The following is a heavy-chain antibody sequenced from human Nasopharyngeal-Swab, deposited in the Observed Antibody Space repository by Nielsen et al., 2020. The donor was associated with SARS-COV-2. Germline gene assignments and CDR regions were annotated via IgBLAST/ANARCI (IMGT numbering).Heavy chain of an antibody. D-gene: IGHD4-17*01. Sequence: SETLSLTCAVYGGSFSGYYWSWIRQPPGKGLEWIGEINQSGSTNYNPSLKSRVTISVDTSKNQFSLKLNSVTAADTAVYYCARASTVTTFFDLWGRGTLVTVSS. CDR3: ARASTVTTFFDL. CDR2: INQSGST. J-gene: IGHJ2*01. V-gene: IGHV4-34*01. CDR1: GGSFSGYY.